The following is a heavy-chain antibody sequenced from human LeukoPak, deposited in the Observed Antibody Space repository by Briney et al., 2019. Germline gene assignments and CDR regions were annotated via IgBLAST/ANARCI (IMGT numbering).Heavy chain of an antibody. D-gene: IGHD6-19*01. CDR3: AKFRPVSSVAGTIFHY. CDR2: IGGGGGST. Sequence: GGSLRLSCAASAFTFTSYAMSWARQAPGEWLEWVSAIGGGGGSTYYADSVKGRFTISRDNSKNTLYLQMNTLRAEDTAVYYCAKFRPVSSVAGTIFHYWGQGTLVTVSS. J-gene: IGHJ4*02. CDR1: AFTFTSYA. V-gene: IGHV3-23*01.